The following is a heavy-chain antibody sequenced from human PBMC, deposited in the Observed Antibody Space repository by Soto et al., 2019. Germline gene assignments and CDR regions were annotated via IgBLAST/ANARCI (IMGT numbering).Heavy chain of an antibody. Sequence: EVQLVESGGGLVPPGGSLRLSCAASGFTVSSNYMSWVRQAPGKGLEWVSVIYSGGSTYYADSVKGRFTISRDTSKNTLYLQMNSLRAEDTAVYYCARHQEAPNYVDYWGRGTLVTVSS. V-gene: IGHV3-66*04. CDR3: ARHQEAPNYVDY. J-gene: IGHJ4*02. CDR1: GFTVSSNY. CDR2: IYSGGST.